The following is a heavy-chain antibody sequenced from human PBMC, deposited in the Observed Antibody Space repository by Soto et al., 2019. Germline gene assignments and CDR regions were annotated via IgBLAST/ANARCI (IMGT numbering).Heavy chain of an antibody. CDR2: INHVGGT. V-gene: IGHV4-34*01. CDR3: VRIRYQLPSSVLWLDP. D-gene: IGHD3-16*01. CDR1: GGFLSESY. J-gene: IGHJ5*02. Sequence: SETLSLTCAVYGGFLSESYWTWIRQPPGKGLEWIGEINHVGGTNYNPSLKSRVTMSVDTSQDQFSLRLISVTAADTAMYFCVRIRYQLPSSVLWLDPWGQGTPVTVSS.